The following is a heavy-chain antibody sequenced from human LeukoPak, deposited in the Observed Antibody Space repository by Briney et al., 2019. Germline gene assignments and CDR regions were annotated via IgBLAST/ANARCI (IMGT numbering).Heavy chain of an antibody. V-gene: IGHV3-53*01. D-gene: IGHD3-10*01. Sequence: GGSLRLSCAASGFTVSSNYMSWVRQAPGKGLEWVSVIYSGGSTYYADSVKGRFTISRDNSKNTLYLQMNSLRAEDTAVYYCAKVLGITVVRGVIPPTTVFDYWGQGTLVTVSS. J-gene: IGHJ4*02. CDR3: AKVLGITVVRGVIPPTTVFDY. CDR1: GFTVSSNY. CDR2: IYSGGST.